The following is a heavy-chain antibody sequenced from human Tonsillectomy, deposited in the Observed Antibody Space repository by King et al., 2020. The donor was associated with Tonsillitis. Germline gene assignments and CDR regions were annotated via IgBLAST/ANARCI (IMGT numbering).Heavy chain of an antibody. Sequence: QLQESGPGLVKPSQTLSLTCAVSGGSISSGGHSRSWIRQSPGKGLEWIGYIYDSGSTYYNPSLKSRVTISSDRSKNQFSLKLSSVTAADTAVYYCARDGGGYFSGPFDIWGQGTMVTVSS. D-gene: IGHD3-22*01. CDR3: ARDGGGYFSGPFDI. CDR1: GGSISSGGHS. V-gene: IGHV4-30-2*06. J-gene: IGHJ3*02. CDR2: IYDSGST.